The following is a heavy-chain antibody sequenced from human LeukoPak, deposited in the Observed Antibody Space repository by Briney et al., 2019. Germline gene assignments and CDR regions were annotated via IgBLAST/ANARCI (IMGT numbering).Heavy chain of an antibody. CDR2: IYYSGST. V-gene: IGHV4-59*01. D-gene: IGHD5-18*01. CDR1: GGSISSYY. J-gene: IGHJ4*02. Sequence: SETLSLTCTVSGGSISSYYWSWIRQPPGKGLEWIGYIYYSGSTNYNPSLKSRVTISVDTSKNQFSLKLSSVTAADTAVYYCARGGYSYDRRFFFDYWGQGTLVTVSS. CDR3: ARGGYSYDRRFFFDY.